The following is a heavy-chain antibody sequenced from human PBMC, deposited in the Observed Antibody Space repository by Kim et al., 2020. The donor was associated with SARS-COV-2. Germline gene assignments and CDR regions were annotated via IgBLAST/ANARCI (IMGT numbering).Heavy chain of an antibody. CDR2: ISSSSSYI. J-gene: IGHJ3*02. CDR1: GFTFSSYS. V-gene: IGHV3-21*01. CDR3: ARFWSGYPHAFDI. D-gene: IGHD3-3*01. Sequence: GGSLRLSCAASGFTFSSYSMNWVRQAPGKGLEWVSSISSSSSYIYYADSVKGRFTISRDNAKNSLYLQMNSLRAEDTAVYYCARFWSGYPHAFDIWGQGTMVTVSS.